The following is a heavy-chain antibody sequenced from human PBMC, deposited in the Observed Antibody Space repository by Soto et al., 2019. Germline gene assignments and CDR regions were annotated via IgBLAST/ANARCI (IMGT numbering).Heavy chain of an antibody. CDR1: GFTFSSYA. Sequence: PGGSLRLSCAASGFTFSSYAMHWVRQAPGKGLEWVAVISYDGSNKYYADSVKGRFTISRDNSKNTLYLQMNSLRAEDTAVYYCAREDIVLVPAAITWFDPWGQGTLVTVSS. D-gene: IGHD2-2*01. V-gene: IGHV3-30-3*01. CDR2: ISYDGSNK. J-gene: IGHJ5*02. CDR3: AREDIVLVPAAITWFDP.